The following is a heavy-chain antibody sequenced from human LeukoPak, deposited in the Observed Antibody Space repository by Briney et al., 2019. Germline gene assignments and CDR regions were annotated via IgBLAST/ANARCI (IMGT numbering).Heavy chain of an antibody. Sequence: SETLSLTCAVYGGSFSGYYWSWIRQPPGKGLEWIGEINHSGSTNYNPSLKSRVTISVDTSKNQFSLKLSSVTAADTAVYYCARDELWRGDPTSGDYWGQGTLVTVSS. V-gene: IGHV4-34*01. J-gene: IGHJ4*02. CDR3: ARDELWRGDPTSGDY. CDR2: INHSGST. CDR1: GGSFSGYY. D-gene: IGHD3-16*01.